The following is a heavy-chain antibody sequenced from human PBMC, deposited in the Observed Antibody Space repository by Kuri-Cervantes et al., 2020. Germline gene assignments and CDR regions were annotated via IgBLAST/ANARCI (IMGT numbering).Heavy chain of an antibody. CDR1: GYTFTSYD. V-gene: IGHV1-8*01. J-gene: IGHJ4*02. CDR3: ARVDHYYDSSGWVFDY. D-gene: IGHD3-22*01. CDR2: MNPNSGNT. Sequence: ASVKVSCKASGYTFTSYDINWVRQATGQGPEWMGWMNPNSGNTGYAQKFQGRVTMTRNTSISTAYMELSSLRSEDTAVYYCARVDHYYDSSGWVFDYWGQGTLVTAPQ.